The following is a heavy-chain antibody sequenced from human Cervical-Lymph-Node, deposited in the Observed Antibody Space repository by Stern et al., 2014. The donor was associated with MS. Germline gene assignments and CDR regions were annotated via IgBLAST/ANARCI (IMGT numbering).Heavy chain of an antibody. D-gene: IGHD2-21*02. V-gene: IGHV4-61*02. CDR2: IYSTGST. CDR3: ARDPPLTLKGAFDI. CDR1: GGSISSGSYY. J-gene: IGHJ3*02. Sequence: VQLVESGPGLVKPSQTLSLTCTVSGGSISSGSYYWTWIRQPAGKGLEWIGHIYSTGSTKYNPPLKRRVTISGDTSKNQFSLKLRSVTAADTAVYYCARDPPLTLKGAFDIWGQGTMVTVSS.